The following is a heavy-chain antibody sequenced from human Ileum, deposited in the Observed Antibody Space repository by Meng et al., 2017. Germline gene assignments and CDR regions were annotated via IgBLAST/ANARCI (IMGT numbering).Heavy chain of an antibody. D-gene: IGHD5-24*01. J-gene: IGHJ4*02. CDR3: ATGDGYKYDY. CDR1: GFTFSSYV. V-gene: IGHV3-30-3*01. Sequence: QVQLVESGGGVVQPGRSLRLSCAAAGFTFSSYVMHWVRQAPGKGLEWVAVISKDGSNKYYADSVKGRFTISRDNSKNTLYRQMNSLRVEDTAVYYWATGDGYKYDYWGQGTLVTVSS. CDR2: ISKDGSNK.